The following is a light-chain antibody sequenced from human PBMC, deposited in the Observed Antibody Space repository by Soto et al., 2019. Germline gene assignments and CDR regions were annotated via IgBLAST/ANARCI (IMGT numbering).Light chain of an antibody. CDR2: DVT. J-gene: IGLJ1*01. CDR1: SSDVGFYNY. CDR3: SSNTRSSTLI. V-gene: IGLV2-14*01. Sequence: QSALTQPASVSGSPGQSITISCSGTSSDVGFYNYVSWYQQHPGKAPKLMIYDVTNRPSGVSNRFSGSKSGNTASLTISGLQAEDEADYFCSSNTRSSTLIFGTGTKVTV.